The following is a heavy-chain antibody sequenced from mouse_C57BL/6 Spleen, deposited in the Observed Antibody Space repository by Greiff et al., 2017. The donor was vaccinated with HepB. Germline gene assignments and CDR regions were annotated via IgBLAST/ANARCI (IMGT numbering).Heavy chain of an antibody. Sequence: EVKLVESGGGLVKPGGSLKLSCAASGFTFSSYAMSWVRQTPEKRLEWVATISDGGSYTYYPDNVKGRFTISRDNAKNNLYLQMSHLKSEDTAMYYCARDRPGRDYAMDYWGQGTSVTVSS. CDR3: ARDRPGRDYAMDY. J-gene: IGHJ4*01. CDR1: GFTFSSYA. V-gene: IGHV5-4*01. CDR2: ISDGGSYT. D-gene: IGHD4-1*01.